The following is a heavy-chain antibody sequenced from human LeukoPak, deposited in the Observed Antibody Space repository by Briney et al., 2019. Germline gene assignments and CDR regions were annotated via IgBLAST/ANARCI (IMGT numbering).Heavy chain of an antibody. CDR2: IYTSGST. D-gene: IGHD4-11*01. CDR3: ARDQGYSNYY. CDR1: GGSISSGSYY. J-gene: IGHJ4*02. Sequence: PSETLSLTCTVSGGSISSGSYYWSWIRQPAGKGLEWIGRIYTSGSTNYNPSLKSRVTISVDTSKNQFSLKLSSVTAADTAVYYCARDQGYSNYYWGQGTLVTVSP. V-gene: IGHV4-61*02.